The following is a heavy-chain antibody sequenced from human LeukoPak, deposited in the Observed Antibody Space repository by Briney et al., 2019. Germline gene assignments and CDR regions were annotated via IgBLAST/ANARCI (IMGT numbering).Heavy chain of an antibody. Sequence: PSQTLSLICSVSGHSISHGTYYWSWIRQPAGQGLEWIGRIYTTEVTNSIPSLKTRVTISVDPALNQFSLNLTSMTGADTAVYYCAREFLASRRNWVDPWGEGTLVTVSS. D-gene: IGHD6-6*01. CDR2: IYTTEVT. V-gene: IGHV4-61*02. J-gene: IGHJ5*02. CDR3: AREFLASRRNWVDP. CDR1: GHSISHGTYY.